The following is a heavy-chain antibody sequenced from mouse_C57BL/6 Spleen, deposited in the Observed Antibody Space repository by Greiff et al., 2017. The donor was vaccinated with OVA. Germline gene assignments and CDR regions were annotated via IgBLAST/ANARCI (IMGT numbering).Heavy chain of an antibody. V-gene: IGHV3-6*01. D-gene: IGHD1-1*01. CDR2: ISYDGSN. CDR1: GYSITSGYY. J-gene: IGHJ3*01. CDR3: ARGEVYYGRGFAY. Sequence: VQLKESGPGLVKPSQSLSLTCSVTGYSITSGYYWNWIRQFPGNKLEWMGYISYDGSNNYNPSLKNRISITRDTSKNQFFLKLNSVTTEDTATYYCARGEVYYGRGFAYWGQGTLVTVSA.